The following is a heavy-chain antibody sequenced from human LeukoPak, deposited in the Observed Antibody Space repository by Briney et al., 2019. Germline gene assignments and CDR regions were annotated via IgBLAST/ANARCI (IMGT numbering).Heavy chain of an antibody. D-gene: IGHD3-22*01. J-gene: IGHJ4*02. CDR3: ARDSSGPAY. V-gene: IGHV3-66*01. Sequence: PGGSLRLSCAASGFTVSNNYMSWVRQAPGKGLEWVSVINSAGGTYYADSVKGRFTISRDNSKNTLYLQMNSLRAEDTAVYYCARDSSGPAYWGQGTLVTVSS. CDR2: INSAGGT. CDR1: GFTVSNNY.